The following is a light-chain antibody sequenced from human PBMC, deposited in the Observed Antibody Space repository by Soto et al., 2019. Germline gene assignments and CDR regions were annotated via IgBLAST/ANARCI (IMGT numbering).Light chain of an antibody. V-gene: IGLV4-69*01. Sequence: QSVLTQSPSVSASLGASVKLTCTLRSGHSSYAIAWHQQQPEKGPRYLMNLNSDGSHYKGDGIPDRFSGSSSGAERYLTISSLQSEDEADYYCQTWGTGRGVFGGGTKLTVL. CDR1: SGHSSYA. CDR3: QTWGTGRGV. J-gene: IGLJ3*02. CDR2: LNSDGSH.